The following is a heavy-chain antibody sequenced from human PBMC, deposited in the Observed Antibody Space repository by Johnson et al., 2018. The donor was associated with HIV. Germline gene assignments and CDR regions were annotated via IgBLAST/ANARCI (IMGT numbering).Heavy chain of an antibody. V-gene: IGHV3-9*01. CDR2: ISWNTGSI. Sequence: VQLVESGGGLVQPGRSLRLSCAASGFTFDDYAMHWVRQTPGKGLEWVSGISWNTGSIGYVDSVKGRFTISRDNAKNSLYLQMNSLRAEDTALYYCAREISRYYYDYAAFDLWGQGKTVTVSS. CDR1: GFTFDDYA. CDR3: AREISRYYYDYAAFDL. D-gene: IGHD3-22*01. J-gene: IGHJ3*01.